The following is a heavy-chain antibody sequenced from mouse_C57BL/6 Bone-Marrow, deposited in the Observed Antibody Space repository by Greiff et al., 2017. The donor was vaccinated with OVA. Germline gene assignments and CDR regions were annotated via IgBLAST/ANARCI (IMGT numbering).Heavy chain of an antibody. D-gene: IGHD2-3*01. CDR1: GYTFTSYW. CDR2: INPSNGGT. J-gene: IGHJ3*01. CDR3: ARQGHYDGYYVAWFAY. Sequence: QVQLQQPGPELVKPGASVKLSCKASGYTFTSYWMHWVKQRPGQGLEWIGNINPSNGGTNYNEKFKSKATLTVDKSSSTAYMQLSSLTSEDSAVYYCARQGHYDGYYVAWFAYWGQGTLVTVSA. V-gene: IGHV1-53*01.